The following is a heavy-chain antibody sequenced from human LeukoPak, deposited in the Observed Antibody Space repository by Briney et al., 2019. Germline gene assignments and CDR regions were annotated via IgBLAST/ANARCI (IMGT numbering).Heavy chain of an antibody. CDR2: IYTSGST. J-gene: IGHJ5*02. CDR1: GGSISSYY. Sequence: SETLSLTCTVSGGSISSYYWSWIRQPAGKGLEWIGRIYTSGSTNYNPSLKSRVTMSVDTSKNQFSLKLSSVTAAGTAVYYCARWETYYYDSSGYYNPWGQGTLVTVSS. V-gene: IGHV4-4*07. D-gene: IGHD3-22*01. CDR3: ARWETYYYDSSGYYNP.